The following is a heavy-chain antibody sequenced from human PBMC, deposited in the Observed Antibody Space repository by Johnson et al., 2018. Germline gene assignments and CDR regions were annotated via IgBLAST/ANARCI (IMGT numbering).Heavy chain of an antibody. D-gene: IGHD3-22*01. CDR3: AREGYYDSSGYYPGAFDI. V-gene: IGHV3-66*02. CDR2: IYSGGST. CDR1: GFTVSSNY. Sequence: EVQLVESGGGLVQPGGSLRLSCAASGFTVSSNYMSWVRQAPGKGLEWVSVIYSGGSTYYADSVKGRFTISRDNSKNTLYRQMNSLRAEDTAVYYGAREGYYDSSGYYPGAFDIWGQGTMVTVSS. J-gene: IGHJ3*02.